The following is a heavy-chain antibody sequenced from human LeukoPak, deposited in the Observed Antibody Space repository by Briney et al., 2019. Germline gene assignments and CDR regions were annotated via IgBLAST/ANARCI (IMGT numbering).Heavy chain of an antibody. CDR3: ARVLRGYYFDY. CDR2: IYYSGST. Sequence: SETLSLTCTVSGGSISSGGYYWSWIRQRPGKGLEWIGYIYYSGSTYYNPSLKSRVTISVDTSKNQFSLKLSSVTAADTAVYYCARVLRGYYFDYWGQGTLVTVSS. J-gene: IGHJ4*02. D-gene: IGHD2-15*01. V-gene: IGHV4-31*03. CDR1: GGSISSGGYY.